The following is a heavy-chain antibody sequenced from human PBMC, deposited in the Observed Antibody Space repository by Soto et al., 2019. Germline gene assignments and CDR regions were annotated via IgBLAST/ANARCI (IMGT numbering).Heavy chain of an antibody. Sequence: QVQLVESGGGVVQPGRSLRLSCAASGFTLSSYGMHWVRQAPGNGLEWVAVIWYDGSNKYYADSVKGRITISRDNSENTLYLQMNSLRAEDTAVYYCARDGSGSYINYRYYGMDVWGQGTTVTVSS. V-gene: IGHV3-33*01. CDR3: ARDGSGSYINYRYYGMDV. CDR1: GFTLSSYG. D-gene: IGHD3-10*01. J-gene: IGHJ6*02. CDR2: IWYDGSNK.